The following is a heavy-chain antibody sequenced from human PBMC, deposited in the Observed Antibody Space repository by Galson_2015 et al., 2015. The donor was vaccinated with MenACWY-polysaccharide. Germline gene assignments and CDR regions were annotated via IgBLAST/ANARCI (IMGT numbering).Heavy chain of an antibody. D-gene: IGHD4-17*01. J-gene: IGHJ2*01. CDR1: GFTFSSYS. CDR3: AKEGHAYGDKGKHYWYFDL. Sequence: SLRLSCAASGFTFSSYSMNWVRQAPGKGLEWVSSISSSRSYIYYADSVKGRFTISRDNSKNTLYLQMNSLRAEDTAVYYCAKEGHAYGDKGKHYWYFDLWGRGTLVTVSS. V-gene: IGHV3-21*04. CDR2: ISSSRSYI.